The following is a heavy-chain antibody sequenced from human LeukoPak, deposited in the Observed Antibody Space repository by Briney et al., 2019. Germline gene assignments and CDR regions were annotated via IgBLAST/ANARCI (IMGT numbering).Heavy chain of an antibody. CDR1: GFTFSSYW. CDR2: IKTDGST. V-gene: IGHV3-74*01. CDR3: ARDWYHSFDY. D-gene: IGHD1-14*01. J-gene: IGHJ4*02. Sequence: PGGSLRLSCAASGFTFSSYWMHWVRQAPGKGLMWVSRIKTDGSTDYADSVKGRFTISRDNAKNTLYLQMNSLRADDTAVYYCARDWYHSFDYWGQGILVTVSS.